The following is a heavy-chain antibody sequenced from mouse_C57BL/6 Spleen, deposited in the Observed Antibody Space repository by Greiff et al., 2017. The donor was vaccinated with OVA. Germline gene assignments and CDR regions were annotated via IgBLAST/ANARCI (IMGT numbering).Heavy chain of an antibody. CDR2: IHPNSGST. Sequence: QVQLQQPGAELVKPGASVKLSCKASGYTFTSYWMHWVKQRPGQGLEWIGMIHPNSGSTNYNEKFKSKATLTVDKSSSTAYMQLSSLTSEDSAVYYCAREGVAGTSGYWYFDVWGTGTTVTVSS. D-gene: IGHD1-1*02. J-gene: IGHJ1*03. CDR1: GYTFTSYW. V-gene: IGHV1-64*01. CDR3: AREGVAGTSGYWYFDV.